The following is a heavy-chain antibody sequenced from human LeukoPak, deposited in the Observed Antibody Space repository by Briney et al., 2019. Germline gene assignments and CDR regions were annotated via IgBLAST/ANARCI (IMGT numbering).Heavy chain of an antibody. CDR2: IWYDGSNK. J-gene: IGHJ6*02. D-gene: IGHD4-17*01. CDR1: GFTFSSYG. V-gene: IGHV3-33*01. CDR3: ARDTGGPHPYYYYGMDV. Sequence: GRSLRLSCAASGFTFSSYGMHWVRQAPGKGLEWVAVIWYDGSNKYYADSVKGRFTISRDNSKNTLYLQMNSLRAEDTAVYYCARDTGGPHPYYYYGMDVWGQGTTVTVSS.